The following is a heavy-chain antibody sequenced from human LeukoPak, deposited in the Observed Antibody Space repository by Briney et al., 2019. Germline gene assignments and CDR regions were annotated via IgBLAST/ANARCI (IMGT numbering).Heavy chain of an antibody. CDR1: GFSISNNS. J-gene: IGHJ4*02. Sequence: SETLSLTCAVSGFSISNNSWAWVRQPPGKGLEWIGYIYYSGSTNYNPSLKSRVTISFYTSKNQFSLKLSSVTAAETAVYYCARHRASLFDRWGQGTLVTVSS. CDR2: IYYSGST. CDR3: ARHRASLFDR. V-gene: IGHV4-59*08.